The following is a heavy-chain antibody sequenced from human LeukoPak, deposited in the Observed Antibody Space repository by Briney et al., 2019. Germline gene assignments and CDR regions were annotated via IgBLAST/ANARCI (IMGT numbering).Heavy chain of an antibody. CDR2: ISGSGGST. CDR1: GFTFSSYA. CDR3: AKIYYDSSGYYSRRFDY. D-gene: IGHD3-22*01. V-gene: IGHV3-23*01. J-gene: IGHJ4*02. Sequence: GGSLRLSCAASGFTFSSYAMSWVRQAPGKGLEWVSAISGSGGSTYYADSVKGRFTISRDNSKNTLYLQMNSLRAEDTAVYYCAKIYYDSSGYYSRRFDYWGQGTLVTVSS.